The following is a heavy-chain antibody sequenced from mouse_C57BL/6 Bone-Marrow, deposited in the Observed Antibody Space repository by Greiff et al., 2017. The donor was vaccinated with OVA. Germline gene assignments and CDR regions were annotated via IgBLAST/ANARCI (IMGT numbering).Heavy chain of an antibody. Sequence: QVQLQQSGAELVKPGASVKLSCKASGYTFTEYTIHWVKQRSGQGLEWIGWFYPGSGSIKYNEKFKDKATLTADKSSSTVYMELSRLTSEDSAVYFCARDEGNPYRYDWYFDVWGKGTTVTVSS. CDR1: GYTFTEYT. CDR2: FYPGSGSI. V-gene: IGHV1-62-2*01. CDR3: ARDEGNPYRYDWYFDV. J-gene: IGHJ1*03. D-gene: IGHD2-12*01.